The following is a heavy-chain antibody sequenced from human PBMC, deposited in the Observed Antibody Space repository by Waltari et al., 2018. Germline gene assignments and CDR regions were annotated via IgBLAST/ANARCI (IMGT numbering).Heavy chain of an antibody. V-gene: IGHV3-7*01. CDR1: GFTFSSYW. D-gene: IGHD3-10*01. Sequence: EVQLVESGGGLVQPGGSLRLSCAASGFTFSSYWRSWVRQAPGKGRGWVANIKQDGSEKYYVDSVKGRFTISRDNAQNSLYLQMNSLRAEDTAVYYCARYFGSGSYYPYWGQGTLVTVSS. J-gene: IGHJ4*02. CDR2: IKQDGSEK. CDR3: ARYFGSGSYYPY.